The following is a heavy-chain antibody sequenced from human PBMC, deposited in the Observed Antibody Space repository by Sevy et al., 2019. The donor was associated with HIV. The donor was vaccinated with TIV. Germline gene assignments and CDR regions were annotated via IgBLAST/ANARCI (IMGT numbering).Heavy chain of an antibody. CDR3: ARAPPYYYDSSGYYYKYWYFDL. J-gene: IGHJ2*01. Sequence: GGSLRLSCAASGFTFSSYDMHWVRQATGKGLEWVSAIGTAGDTYYPGSVKGRFTISRENAKNPLYLQMNSLRAGDTAVYYCARAPPYYYDSSGYYYKYWYFDLWGRGTLVTVSS. CDR2: IGTAGDT. CDR1: GFTFSSYD. V-gene: IGHV3-13*01. D-gene: IGHD3-22*01.